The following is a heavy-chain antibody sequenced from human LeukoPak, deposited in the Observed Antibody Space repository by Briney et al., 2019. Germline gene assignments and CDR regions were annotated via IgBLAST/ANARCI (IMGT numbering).Heavy chain of an antibody. J-gene: IGHJ4*02. D-gene: IGHD3-22*01. V-gene: IGHV3-30*02. CDR3: AKDSFDIFGLPRTYYYDSSGYLDY. CDR2: RRYDGTNK. Sequence: GGSLRLSCAASGFTFSSYGMHWVRQAPGKGLEWVAFRRYDGTNKYYADSVKGRFTISRDNSKNTLYLQMNSLRAEDTAVYYCAKDSFDIFGLPRTYYYDSSGYLDYWGQGTLVTVSS. CDR1: GFTFSSYG.